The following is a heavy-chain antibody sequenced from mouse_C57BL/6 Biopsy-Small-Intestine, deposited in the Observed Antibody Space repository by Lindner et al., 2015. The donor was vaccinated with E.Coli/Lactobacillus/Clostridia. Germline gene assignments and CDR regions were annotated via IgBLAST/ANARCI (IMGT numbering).Heavy chain of an antibody. CDR3: ARGAGWLLPVDY. CDR1: GYTFTDYI. CDR2: INPYNDGT. Sequence: LQESGPELVKPGASVKMSCKASGYTFTDYIMHWVKQKPGQGLEWIGYINPYNDGTKYNEKFRGKVKLTSDKSSSTAYLEVSSLTSEDSAVYYCARGAGWLLPVDYWGQGTTLTVSS. D-gene: IGHD2-3*01. J-gene: IGHJ2*01. V-gene: IGHV1-14*01.